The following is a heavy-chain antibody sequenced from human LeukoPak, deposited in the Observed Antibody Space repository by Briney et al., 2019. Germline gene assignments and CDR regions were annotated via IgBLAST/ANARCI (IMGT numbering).Heavy chain of an antibody. J-gene: IGHJ6*03. CDR1: GFTFRSYA. Sequence: PGGSLRLSCAASGFTFRSYAMSWVRQAPGKGLEWVSTVTGGGGTTYYADSVKGRFTISRDNSKNTVYLQLNSLRAEDTAVYYCARGRDGYNYYYYYYMDVWGKGTTVTVSS. CDR2: VTGGGGTT. D-gene: IGHD5-24*01. CDR3: ARGRDGYNYYYYYYMDV. V-gene: IGHV3-23*01.